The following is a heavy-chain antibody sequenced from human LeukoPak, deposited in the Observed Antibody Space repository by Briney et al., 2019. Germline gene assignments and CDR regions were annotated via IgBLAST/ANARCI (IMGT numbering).Heavy chain of an antibody. Sequence: ASVKVSCKASGYTFTSYGINWVRQAPGQGLEWMGWISAYNGNTNYAQELQGRVTMTTDTSTTTAYMELRSLRSDDTAVYYCARGRFGELSDDYWGQGTLVTVSS. CDR3: ARGRFGELSDDY. V-gene: IGHV1-18*01. D-gene: IGHD3-10*01. CDR2: ISAYNGNT. J-gene: IGHJ4*02. CDR1: GYTFTSYG.